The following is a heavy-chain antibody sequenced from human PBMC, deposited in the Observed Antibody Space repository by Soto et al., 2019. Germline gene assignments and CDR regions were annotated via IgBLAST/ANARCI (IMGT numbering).Heavy chain of an antibody. J-gene: IGHJ2*01. CDR2: IIPIFGTA. CDR1: GGTFSSYT. CDR3: ARGNHRWLQWWYFDL. Sequence: QVQLVQSGAEVKKPGSSVTVSCKASGGTFSSYTISWVRQAPGQGVEWMGGIIPIFGTANYAQKFQGRVTITADESTSTAYMELSSLRSEDTAVYYCARGNHRWLQWWYFDLWGRGTLGTVSS. V-gene: IGHV1-69*12. D-gene: IGHD5-12*01.